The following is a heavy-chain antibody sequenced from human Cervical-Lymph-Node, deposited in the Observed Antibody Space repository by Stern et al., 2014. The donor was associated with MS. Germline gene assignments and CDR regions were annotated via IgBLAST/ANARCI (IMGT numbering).Heavy chain of an antibody. D-gene: IGHD6-19*01. V-gene: IGHV3-23*04. CDR1: GFTFSSYA. J-gene: IGHJ4*02. CDR3: VRSGSGWYQFDF. CDR2: ISGRGGST. Sequence: EVQLVESGGGLIQPGGSLRLSCAASGFTFSSYAMSWVRQAPGKGLEWVSAISGRGGSTYYADCVKGRFTISRDNSKNTLNLQMNSLTAEDTDVYYCVRSGSGWYQFDFWGQGTLVTVSS.